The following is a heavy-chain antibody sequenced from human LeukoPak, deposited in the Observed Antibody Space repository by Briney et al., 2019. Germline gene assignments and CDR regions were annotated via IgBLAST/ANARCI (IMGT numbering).Heavy chain of an antibody. D-gene: IGHD2/OR15-2a*01. CDR3: AKHLSGGSVDY. J-gene: IGHJ4*02. CDR2: ISYDGSNK. CDR1: GFTFSSYG. Sequence: PGGSLRLSCAASGFTFSSYGMHWVRQAPGKGLEWVAVISYDGSNKYYADSVKGRFTISRDNSKNTLYLQMNSLRAEDTAVYYCAKHLSGGSVDYWGQGTLVTVSS. V-gene: IGHV3-30*18.